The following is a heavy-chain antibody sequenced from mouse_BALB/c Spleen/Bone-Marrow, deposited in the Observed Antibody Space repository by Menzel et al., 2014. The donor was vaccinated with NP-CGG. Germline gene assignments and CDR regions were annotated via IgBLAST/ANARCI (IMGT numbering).Heavy chain of an antibody. CDR1: GFTFSSYA. CDR2: ISSGGST. Sequence: EVKVEESGGGLVKPGGSLKLSCAASGFTFSSYAMSWVRQTPEKRLEWVASISSGGSTYYPDSVKGRFTISRDNARNILYLQMSSQRSEDTAMYYCARYDYDGAYAMDYWGQGTSVTVSS. CDR3: ARYDYDGAYAMDY. D-gene: IGHD2-4*01. J-gene: IGHJ4*01. V-gene: IGHV5-6-5*01.